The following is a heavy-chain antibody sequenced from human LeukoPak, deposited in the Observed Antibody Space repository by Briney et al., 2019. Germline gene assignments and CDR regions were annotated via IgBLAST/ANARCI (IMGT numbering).Heavy chain of an antibody. D-gene: IGHD4-17*01. Sequence: SETLSPTCAVYGGSFSGYYWSWIRQPPGKGLEWIGEINHSGSTNYSPSLSSRVTISLDMSENQFSLKLTSVTAADTAVYYCARGQGTVTTHWGQGTLVTVSS. V-gene: IGHV4-34*01. CDR3: ARGQGTVTTH. CDR2: INHSGST. J-gene: IGHJ4*02. CDR1: GGSFSGYY.